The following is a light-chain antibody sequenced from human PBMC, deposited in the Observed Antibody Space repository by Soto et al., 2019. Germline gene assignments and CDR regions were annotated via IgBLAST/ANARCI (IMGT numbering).Light chain of an antibody. J-gene: IGLJ1*01. CDR2: HNS. V-gene: IGLV1-40*01. CDR3: QSYDSSLSGSRV. CDR1: SSNIGAGCD. Sequence: QSVLTQPPSVSGAPGQRVTISCTGSSSNIGAGCDVHWYQQLPGTAPKLLIYHNSNRPSGVPDRFSGSKSGTSASLAITGLQAEDEADYYCQSYDSSLSGSRVFGTGTKLTVL.